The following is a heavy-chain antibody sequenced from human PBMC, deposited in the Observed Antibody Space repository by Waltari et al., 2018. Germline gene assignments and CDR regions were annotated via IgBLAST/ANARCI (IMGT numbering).Heavy chain of an antibody. Sequence: EVQLLESGGDLEQPGGSLRISCAGLGFTFSNYAINWVRQAPGKGLEWVSTMSGTGDYTYYADSVKGRFTISRDNSKNTVFLHMNNLRVEDTAIYFCAKDQAEWLVLDGYFDSWGQGTPVTVSS. D-gene: IGHD6-19*01. CDR2: MSGTGDYT. V-gene: IGHV3-23*01. CDR3: AKDQAEWLVLDGYFDS. J-gene: IGHJ4*02. CDR1: GFTFSNYA.